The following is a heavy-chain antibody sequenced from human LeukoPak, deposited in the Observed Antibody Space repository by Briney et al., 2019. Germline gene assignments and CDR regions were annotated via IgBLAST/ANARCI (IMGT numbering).Heavy chain of an antibody. D-gene: IGHD7-27*01. J-gene: IGHJ6*02. CDR2: ISSSGSTI. V-gene: IGHV3-11*01. CDR1: GFTFSDYY. Sequence: GGSLRLFCAASGFTFSDYYMSWIRQAPGKGLEWASYISSSGSTIYYADSVKGRFTISRDNAKNSLYLQMNSLRAEDTAVYYCARSPAHWDYYYGMDVWGQGTTVTVSS. CDR3: ARSPAHWDYYYGMDV.